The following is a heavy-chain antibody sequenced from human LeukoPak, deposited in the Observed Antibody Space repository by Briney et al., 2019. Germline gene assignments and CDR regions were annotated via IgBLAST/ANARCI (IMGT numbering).Heavy chain of an antibody. CDR1: GYTFTGYY. CDR2: INPNSGGT. V-gene: IGHV1-2*02. J-gene: IGHJ5*02. D-gene: IGHD2-15*01. Sequence: ASVTVSCKASGYTFTGYYMHWVRQAPGQGLEWMGWINPNSGGTNYAQKFQGRVTMTRDTSISTAYMELSRLRSDDTAVYYCARAGYCSGGSCSNWFDPWGQGTLVTVSS. CDR3: ARAGYCSGGSCSNWFDP.